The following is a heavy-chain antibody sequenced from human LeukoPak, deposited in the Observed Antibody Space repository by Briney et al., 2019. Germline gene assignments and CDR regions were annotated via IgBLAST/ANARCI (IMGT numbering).Heavy chain of an antibody. CDR2: IWYDGSNK. Sequence: PGRSLRLSCAASGSTFSSYGMHWVRQAPGKGLEWGAVIWYDGSNKYYADSVKGRFTISRDNSNNPLYLQMNSLRAEDTAVYYCARDSEPSITMIVVVPDYWGQGTLVTVSS. CDR1: GSTFSSYG. D-gene: IGHD3-22*01. J-gene: IGHJ4*02. CDR3: ARDSEPSITMIVVVPDY. V-gene: IGHV3-33*01.